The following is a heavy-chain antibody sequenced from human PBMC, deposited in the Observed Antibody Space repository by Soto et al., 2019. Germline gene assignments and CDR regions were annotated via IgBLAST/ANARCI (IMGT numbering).Heavy chain of an antibody. CDR3: ARAVDTAMVNWFEA. CDR1: GYTFTSYG. V-gene: IGHV1-18*01. CDR2: ISAYNGNT. Sequence: ASVKVSCKASGYTFTSYGISWVRQAPGQGREWMGWISAYNGNTNYAQKLQGRVTMTTDTSTSTAYMELRSLRSDDTAVYYCARAVDTAMVNWFEAWGQRTLVSVSS. D-gene: IGHD5-18*01. J-gene: IGHJ5*02.